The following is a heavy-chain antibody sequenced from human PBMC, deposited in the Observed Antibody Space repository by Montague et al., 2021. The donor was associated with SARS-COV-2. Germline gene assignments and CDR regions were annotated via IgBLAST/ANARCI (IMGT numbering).Heavy chain of an antibody. CDR3: AGSWLYYYYMDV. V-gene: IGHV4-39*01. CDR1: GGSISSSSYY. J-gene: IGHJ6*03. D-gene: IGHD6-13*01. CDR2: IYYSGST. Sequence: SETLSLTCTVSGGSISSSSYYWGWIRQPPGKGLEWIGSIYYSGSTYYNPSLKSRVTISVDTSKNQFSLKLSSVTAADTAVYYCAGSWLYYYYMDVWGKGTTVTISS.